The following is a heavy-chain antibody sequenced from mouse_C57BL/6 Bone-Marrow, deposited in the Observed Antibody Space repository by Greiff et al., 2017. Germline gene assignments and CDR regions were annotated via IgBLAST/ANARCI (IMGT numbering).Heavy chain of an antibody. V-gene: IGHV7-1*01. Sequence: EVKVVESGGGLVQSGRSLRLSCATSGFTFSDFYMEWVRQAPGKGLEWIAASRNKANDYTTEYSASVKGRFIVSRDTSQSVLYLQMKALRAEDTAIYDCARGHYGSSYVGGWYFDVWGTGTTVTVSS. CDR3: ARGHYGSSYVGGWYFDV. D-gene: IGHD1-1*01. J-gene: IGHJ1*03. CDR2: SRNKANDYTT. CDR1: GFTFSDFY.